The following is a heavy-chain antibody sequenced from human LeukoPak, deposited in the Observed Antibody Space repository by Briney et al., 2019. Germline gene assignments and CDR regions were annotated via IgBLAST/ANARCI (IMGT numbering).Heavy chain of an antibody. J-gene: IGHJ4*02. D-gene: IGHD6-6*01. CDR2: IYPGDSDT. CDR3: ARGGRSSSPMDY. V-gene: IGHV5-51*01. CDR1: GYSFNTYW. Sequence: GESLKISCKGSGYSFNTYWIGWLRQMPGKGLEWMGIIYPGDSDTRYSPAFQGQVTISADKSLSTAYLRWGSLKASDTAMYYCARGGRSSSPMDYWGQGTRVTVS.